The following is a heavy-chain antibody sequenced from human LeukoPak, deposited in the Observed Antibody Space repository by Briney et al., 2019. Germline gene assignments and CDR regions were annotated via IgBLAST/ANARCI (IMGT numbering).Heavy chain of an antibody. CDR1: GFIFSSYS. Sequence: GGSLRLSCAASGFIFSSYSMNWVRQAPGKGLEWVSSISSSSSYIYYAESVKGRLTVSRDNAKNSLYLQMDSLRAEDTAVYYCARVAFCGGDCYRNYFDNWGQGTPVTVSS. J-gene: IGHJ4*02. V-gene: IGHV3-21*01. CDR3: ARVAFCGGDCYRNYFDN. D-gene: IGHD2-21*02. CDR2: ISSSSSYI.